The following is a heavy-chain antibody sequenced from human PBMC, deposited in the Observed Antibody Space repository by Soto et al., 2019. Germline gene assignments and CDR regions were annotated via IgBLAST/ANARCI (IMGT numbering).Heavy chain of an antibody. V-gene: IGHV3-48*02. CDR2: ISSSSSTI. D-gene: IGHD2-15*01. Sequence: EVQLVESGGGLVQPGGSLRLSCAASGFTFSSYSMNWVRQAPGKGLEWVSYISSSSSTIYYADSVKGRFTISRDNAKNXXYLQMNSPRDEDTAVYYCARGEYCSGGSCYSPYYYYYGMDVWGQGTTVTVSS. CDR1: GFTFSSYS. CDR3: ARGEYCSGGSCYSPYYYYYGMDV. J-gene: IGHJ6*02.